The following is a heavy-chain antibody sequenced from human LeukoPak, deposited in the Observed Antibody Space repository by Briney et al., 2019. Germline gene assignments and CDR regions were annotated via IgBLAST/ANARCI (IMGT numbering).Heavy chain of an antibody. V-gene: IGHV1-2*06. CDR1: GYTFTGYY. Sequence: GASVKVSCKASGYTFTGYYMHWVRQAPGQGLEWMGRINPNSGGTNYAQKFQGRVTMTRDTSTSTVYMELSSLRSEDTAVYYCARDYQARVVPAAFYYYGMDVWGQGTTVTVSS. CDR3: ARDYQARVVPAAFYYYGMDV. J-gene: IGHJ6*02. CDR2: INPNSGGT. D-gene: IGHD2-2*01.